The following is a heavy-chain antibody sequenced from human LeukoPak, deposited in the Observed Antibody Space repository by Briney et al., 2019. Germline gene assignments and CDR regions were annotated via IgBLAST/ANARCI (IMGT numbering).Heavy chain of an antibody. CDR1: GFMFGGYS. J-gene: IGHJ4*02. CDR3: ARDRWELRGEFVY. D-gene: IGHD1-26*01. V-gene: IGHV3-21*01. CDR2: IGSSSSSI. Sequence: SAGSLRLSCAASGFMFGGYSMNWVRQAPGKGLEWVSSIGSSSSSIYYADSVKGRFTISRDNAKNSLYLQMNSLRAEDTAVYYCARDRWELRGEFVYWGQGTLVTVSS.